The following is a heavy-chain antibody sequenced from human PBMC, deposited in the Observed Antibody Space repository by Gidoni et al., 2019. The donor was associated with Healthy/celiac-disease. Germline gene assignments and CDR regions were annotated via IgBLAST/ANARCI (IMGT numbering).Heavy chain of an antibody. Sequence: QVQLQQWGAGLLKSSETLSLTCAVYGGSFSGYYWSWIRQPPGKGLEWIGEINHSGSTNYNPSLKSRVTISVDTSKNQFSLKLSSVTAADTAVYYCARPSDRGGWLQYFDYWGQGTLVTLSS. D-gene: IGHD5-12*01. CDR1: GGSFSGYY. CDR3: ARPSDRGGWLQYFDY. V-gene: IGHV4-34*01. CDR2: INHSGST. J-gene: IGHJ4*02.